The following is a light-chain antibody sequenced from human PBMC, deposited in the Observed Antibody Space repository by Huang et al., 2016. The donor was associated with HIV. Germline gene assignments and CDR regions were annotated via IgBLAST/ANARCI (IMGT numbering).Light chain of an antibody. CDR2: GAS. J-gene: IGKJ3*01. V-gene: IGKV3-11*01. Sequence: EIVLTQSPATLSLSPGGRATLSCRASQNISSFLAWYQQGAGQAPRLRIYGASNRATGIPARFSGSGSGTDFTLTINNLGPGDFAVYYCQQRFTFGPGTKVDIK. CDR3: QQRFT. CDR1: QNISSF.